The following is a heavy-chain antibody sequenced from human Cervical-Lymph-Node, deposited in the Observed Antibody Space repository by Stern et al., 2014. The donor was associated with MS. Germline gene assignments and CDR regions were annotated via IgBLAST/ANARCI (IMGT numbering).Heavy chain of an antibody. CDR2: IYYSGST. D-gene: IGHD4-23*01. CDR3: ARFWYGNSLYLDY. V-gene: IGHV4-59*01. J-gene: IGHJ4*02. CDR1: GGSIYSYP. Sequence: VQLEESGPGLVKPSETLSLTCTASGGSIYSYPCSWIRQPPGKGLEWIGYIYYSGSTEYNPSLESRVTMSVDTSRNEFSLRLTSVTPADTAVYYCARFWYGNSLYLDYWGQGALVTVSS.